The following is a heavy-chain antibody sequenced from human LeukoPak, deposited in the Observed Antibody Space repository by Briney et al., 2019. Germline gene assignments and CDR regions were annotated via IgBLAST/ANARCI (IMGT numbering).Heavy chain of an antibody. J-gene: IGHJ4*02. CDR3: ARASQYYYYSSGYCNY. CDR1: GFTFSSSW. Sequence: GGSLRLSCAHSGFTFSSSWPSWVRQAPGKGLEWVANIKQDGSEKYYVDSVKGRFTISRDNAKNSLYLQMNSLRAEDTAVYYCARASQYYYYSSGYCNYWGQGTLVTVSS. D-gene: IGHD3-22*01. V-gene: IGHV3-7*05. CDR2: IKQDGSEK.